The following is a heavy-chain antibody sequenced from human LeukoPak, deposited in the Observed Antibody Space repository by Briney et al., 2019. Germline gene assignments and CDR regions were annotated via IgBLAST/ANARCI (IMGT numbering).Heavy chain of an antibody. CDR1: GFTFSASA. CDR3: TPLDLDRLLFSS. J-gene: IGHJ4*02. D-gene: IGHD3-9*01. Sequence: GGSLRLSCAASGFTFSASAMHWVRQASGKGLEWVGRIKSKANNYATAYAASVKGRFTISRDDSKSTAYLKMNSLKTDDTAVYYCTPLDLDRLLFSSWGQGTLVTVSS. CDR2: IKSKANNYAT. V-gene: IGHV3-73*01.